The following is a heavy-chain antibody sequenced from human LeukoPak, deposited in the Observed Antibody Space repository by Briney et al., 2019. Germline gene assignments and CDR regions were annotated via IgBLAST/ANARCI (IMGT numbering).Heavy chain of an antibody. CDR3: ARDGDTGGFDY. D-gene: IGHD5-18*01. Sequence: SETLSLTCAVYGGSFSGYYWSWIRQPPGKGLEWIGEINHSGSTNYNPSHKSRVTISVDTSKNQFSLKLCSVTAADTAVYYCARDGDTGGFDYWGQGTLVTVSS. CDR2: INHSGST. J-gene: IGHJ4*02. CDR1: GGSFSGYY. V-gene: IGHV4-34*01.